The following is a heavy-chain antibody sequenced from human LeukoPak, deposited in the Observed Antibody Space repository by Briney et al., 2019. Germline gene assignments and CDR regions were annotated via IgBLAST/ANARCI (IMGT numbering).Heavy chain of an antibody. CDR2: ISPDSGGT. D-gene: IGHD3-10*01. J-gene: IGHJ4*02. CDR1: RHTYTVYY. CDR3: ARDSIRGVRLLDY. V-gene: IGHV1-2*02. Sequence: ASVMLSCKASRHTYTVYYIHGVRRAPVQEPKWLAWISPDSGGTNYAQKFQGRVTVTGASSINTVYMELSGLRSDDTAVYYCARDSIRGVRLLDYWGQGTLVTVSS.